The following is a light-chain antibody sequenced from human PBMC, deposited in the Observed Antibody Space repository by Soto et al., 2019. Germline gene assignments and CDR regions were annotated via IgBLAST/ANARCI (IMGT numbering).Light chain of an antibody. CDR1: NSDVGTYEL. J-gene: IGLJ3*02. Sequence: QSALTQLASVSGSPGQSITISCTGTNSDVGTYELVSWYQQHPGRAPKLMIYEGSKRPSGVSNRFSGSKSGDTASLTISGLQAEDEANYYCCSYAASSALWVFGGGTKLTVL. CDR2: EGS. V-gene: IGLV2-23*01. CDR3: CSYAASSALWV.